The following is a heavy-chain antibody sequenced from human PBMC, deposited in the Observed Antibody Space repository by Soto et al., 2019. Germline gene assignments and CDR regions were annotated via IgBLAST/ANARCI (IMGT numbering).Heavy chain of an antibody. CDR1: GYTFTSYA. CDR3: ARSQGYCSGGSCYLGGRYYYYGMDV. Sequence: ASVKVSCKASGYTFTSYAMHWVRQAPGQRLEWVGWINAGNGNTKYSQKFQGRVTITRDTSASTAYMELSSLRSEDTAVYYCARSQGYCSGGSCYLGGRYYYYGMDVWGQGTTVTVSS. V-gene: IGHV1-3*01. D-gene: IGHD2-15*01. J-gene: IGHJ6*02. CDR2: INAGNGNT.